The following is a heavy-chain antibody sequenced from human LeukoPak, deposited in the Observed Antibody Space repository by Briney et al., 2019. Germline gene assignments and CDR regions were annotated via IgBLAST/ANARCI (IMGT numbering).Heavy chain of an antibody. Sequence: GASVTVSCKASGGTFSSYAISWVRQAPGQGLEWMGRIIPILGIANYAQKFQGRVTMTTDTSTSTAYMELRSLRSDDTAVYYCARDGFKMATRSFDYWGQGTLVTVSS. V-gene: IGHV1-69*04. CDR3: ARDGFKMATRSFDY. CDR1: GGTFSSYA. CDR2: IIPILGIA. D-gene: IGHD5-24*01. J-gene: IGHJ4*02.